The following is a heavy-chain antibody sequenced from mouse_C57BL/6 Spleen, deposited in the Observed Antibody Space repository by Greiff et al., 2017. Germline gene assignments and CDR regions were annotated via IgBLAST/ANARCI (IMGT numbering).Heavy chain of an antibody. Sequence: EVKLVESEGGLVQPGSSMTLSCTASGFTFSDYYMAWVRQVPEKGLEWVANINYDGSSTYYLDSLKSRFIISRDHAKNILYLQMSSLKSEDTATDYCARVGGGGYFDVWGTGTTVTVSS. D-gene: IGHD1-1*02. CDR3: ARVGGGGYFDV. CDR2: INYDGSST. V-gene: IGHV5-16*01. J-gene: IGHJ1*03. CDR1: GFTFSDYY.